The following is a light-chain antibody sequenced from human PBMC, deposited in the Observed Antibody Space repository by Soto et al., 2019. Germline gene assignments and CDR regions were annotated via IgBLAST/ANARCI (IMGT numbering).Light chain of an antibody. Sequence: DIQLTQSPSFLSASVGDRVTITCRASQGISSYLAWYQQKPGKAPKLLIYAASTLQSGVPSRFSGSGSGTEFTLTISSLQPEDFATYYCQQFNSYPRALTFGGGTKVEIK. CDR3: QQFNSYPRALT. J-gene: IGKJ4*01. CDR2: AAS. CDR1: QGISSY. V-gene: IGKV1-9*01.